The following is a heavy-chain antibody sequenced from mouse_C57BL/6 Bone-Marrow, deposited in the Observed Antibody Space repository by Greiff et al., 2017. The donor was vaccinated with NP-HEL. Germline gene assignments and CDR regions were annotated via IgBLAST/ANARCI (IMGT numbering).Heavy chain of an antibody. CDR3: ARSAPYYYGSSYWYFDV. J-gene: IGHJ1*03. D-gene: IGHD1-1*01. V-gene: IGHV3-8*01. CDR1: GYSITSDY. Sequence: EVKLMESGPGLAKPSQTLSLTCSVTGYSITSDYWNWIRKFPGNTLEYMGYISYSGSTYYNPSLKSRISITRDTSKNQYYLQLNSVTTEDTATYYCARSAPYYYGSSYWYFDVWGTGTTVTVSS. CDR2: ISYSGST.